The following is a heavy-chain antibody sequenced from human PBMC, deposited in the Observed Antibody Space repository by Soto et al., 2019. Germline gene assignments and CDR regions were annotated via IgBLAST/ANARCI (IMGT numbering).Heavy chain of an antibody. D-gene: IGHD4-4*01. V-gene: IGHV4-38-2*01. J-gene: IGHJ4*02. CDR3: ARVGRMATVFLPPFDY. CDR1: GYSISSGYY. CDR2: IYHGGST. Sequence: PSETLSLTCAVSGYSISSGYYWGWLRQPPGKGLEWIGSIYHGGSTYYNPSLNSRVTLSIDMTNNHVSLILNSVTAADTAVYYCARVGRMATVFLPPFDYWGQGTLVTVSS.